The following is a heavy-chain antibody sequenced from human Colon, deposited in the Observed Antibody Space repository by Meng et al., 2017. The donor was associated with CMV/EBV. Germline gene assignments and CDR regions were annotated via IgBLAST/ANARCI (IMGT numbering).Heavy chain of an antibody. CDR1: GGSFSDYA. V-gene: IGHV1-69*10. Sequence: SVKVSCKASGGSFSDYATTWVRQAPGQGLEWMGGIILSLDVANSAQKFQGRLTISADKSTSTSYMVLSSLRSEDTAIYYCATKTSAAIGPYGMDIWGQGTAVTVSS. CDR2: IILSLDVA. CDR3: ATKTSAAIGPYGMDI. D-gene: IGHD2-2*02. J-gene: IGHJ6*02.